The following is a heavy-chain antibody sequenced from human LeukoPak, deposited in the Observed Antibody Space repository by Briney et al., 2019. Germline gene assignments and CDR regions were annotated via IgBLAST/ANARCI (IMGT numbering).Heavy chain of an antibody. CDR2: IYYTGST. D-gene: IGHD5-18*01. Sequence: SQTLSLTCTVSGGSISSGDYYWSWIRQPPGKGLEWIGYIYYTGSTYYNPSLKSRVTISVDTSKNQFSLKLSSVTAADTAVHYCARAGRGYSHGYVDYWGQGTLVTVSS. V-gene: IGHV4-30-4*08. CDR3: ARAGRGYSHGYVDY. J-gene: IGHJ4*02. CDR1: GGSISSGDYY.